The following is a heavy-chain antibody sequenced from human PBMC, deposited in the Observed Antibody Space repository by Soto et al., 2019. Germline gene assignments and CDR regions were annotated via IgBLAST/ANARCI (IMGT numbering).Heavy chain of an antibody. V-gene: IGHV3-33*01. CDR1: GFTFSSYG. J-gene: IGHJ2*01. CDR3: ARCGDEWDGYFDL. CDR2: IWYDGSNK. Sequence: QVQLVESGGGVVQPGRSLRLSCAASGFTFSSYGMHWVRQAPGKGLEWVAVIWYDGSNKYYADSVKGRVAISRDNSTNTLYLQMNSLRAEDTAVYNCARCGDEWDGYFDLWGRGTLVTVSS. D-gene: IGHD1-26*01.